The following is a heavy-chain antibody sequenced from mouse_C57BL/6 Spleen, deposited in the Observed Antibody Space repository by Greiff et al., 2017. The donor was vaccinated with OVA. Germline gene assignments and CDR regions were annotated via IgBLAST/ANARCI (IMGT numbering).Heavy chain of an antibody. CDR3: TRRGTGAKDY. Sequence: VQLQESGPELVKPGASVKISCKASGYAFSSSWMNWVKQRPGKGLEWIGRIYPGDGDTNYNGKFKGKATLTADKSSSTAYKQLSSLTSEDSAVYCCTRRGTGAKDYWGQGTSVTVSS. D-gene: IGHD3-3*01. J-gene: IGHJ4*01. CDR1: GYAFSSSW. CDR2: IYPGDGDT. V-gene: IGHV1-82*01.